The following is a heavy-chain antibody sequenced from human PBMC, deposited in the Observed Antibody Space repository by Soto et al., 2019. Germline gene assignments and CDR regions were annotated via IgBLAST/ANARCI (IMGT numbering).Heavy chain of an antibody. CDR3: AKCQKGGATRADDFDI. CDR2: ISGSGGST. CDR1: GFTFSSYA. V-gene: IGHV3-23*01. D-gene: IGHD1-26*01. J-gene: IGHJ3*02. Sequence: EVQLLESGGGLVQPGGSLRLSCAASGFTFSSYAMSWVRQAPGKGLEWVLAISGSGGSTYYADSVKGRFTISRDTSKNTLDLQRNSRRAEDTAVYYCAKCQKGGATRADDFDIGGQGTKVTVSS.